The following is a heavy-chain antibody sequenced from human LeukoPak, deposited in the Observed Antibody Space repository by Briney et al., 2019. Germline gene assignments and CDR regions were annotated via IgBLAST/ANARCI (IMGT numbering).Heavy chain of an antibody. CDR1: GFTVSSNY. CDR3: ARDRGHSSSWSPHTLGY. J-gene: IGHJ4*02. Sequence: PGGSLRLSCAASGFTVSSNYMSWVRQAPGKGLEWVSVIYSGGSTYYADSVKGRFTISRDNSKNTLYPQMNSLRAEDTAVYYCARDRGHSSSWSPHTLGYWGQGTLVTVSS. V-gene: IGHV3-53*01. CDR2: IYSGGST. D-gene: IGHD6-13*01.